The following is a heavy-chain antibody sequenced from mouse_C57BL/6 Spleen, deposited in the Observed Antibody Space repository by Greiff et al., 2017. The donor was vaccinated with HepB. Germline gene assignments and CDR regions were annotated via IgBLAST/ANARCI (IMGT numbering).Heavy chain of an antibody. D-gene: IGHD1-1*02. Sequence: QVQLQQPGAELVKPGASVKLSCKASGYTFTSYWMQWVKQRPGQGLEWIGEIDPSDSYTNYNQKFKGKATLTVDTSSSTAYMQHSRLTSEDSAVYYGGRGPQVGSPYAMEYWGQGTTVTVSS. V-gene: IGHV1-50*01. CDR3: GRGPQVGSPYAMEY. J-gene: IGHJ4*01. CDR1: GYTFTSYW. CDR2: IDPSDSYT.